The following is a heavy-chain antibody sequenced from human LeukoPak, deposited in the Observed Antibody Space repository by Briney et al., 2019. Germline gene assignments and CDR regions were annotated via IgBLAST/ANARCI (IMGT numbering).Heavy chain of an antibody. CDR3: ARVGTGAVAGDYYMDV. CDR1: GFTFSSYA. J-gene: IGHJ6*03. Sequence: GGSLGLSCAASGFTFSSYAMHWVRQAPGKGLEYVSAISSNGGSTYYANSVKGRFTISRDNSKNTLYLQMGSLRAEDMAVYYCARVGTGAVAGDYYMDVWGKGTTVTVSS. CDR2: ISSNGGST. V-gene: IGHV3-64*01. D-gene: IGHD6-19*01.